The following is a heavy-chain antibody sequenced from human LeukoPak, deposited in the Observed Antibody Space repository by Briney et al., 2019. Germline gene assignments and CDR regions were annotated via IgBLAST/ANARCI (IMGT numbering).Heavy chain of an antibody. CDR3: ASQSGTYCSSTSCYRFDP. CDR2: IIPILGIA. Sequence: GASVKVSCKAAGYIFTSHFMHWVRQAPGQGLEWMGRIIPILGIADYAQKFQGRVTITADKSTSTAYMELSSLRSEDTAVYYCASQSGTYCSSTSCYRFDPWGQGTLVTVSS. CDR1: GYIFTSHF. V-gene: IGHV1-69*02. D-gene: IGHD2-2*01. J-gene: IGHJ5*02.